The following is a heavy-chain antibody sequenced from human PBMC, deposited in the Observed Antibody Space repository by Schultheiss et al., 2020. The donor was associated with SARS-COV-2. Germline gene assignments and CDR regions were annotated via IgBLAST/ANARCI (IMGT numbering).Heavy chain of an antibody. CDR3: ARGPRTVTTTRNYYYYYYMDV. J-gene: IGHJ6*03. Sequence: GGSLRLSCAASGFTFSSYWMSWVRQAPGKGLEWVANIKQDGSEKYYVDSVKGRFTISRDNAKNSLYLQMNSLRAEDTAVYYCARGPRTVTTTRNYYYYYYMDVWGTGTTVTVSS. CDR2: IKQDGSEK. V-gene: IGHV3-7*01. CDR1: GFTFSSYW. D-gene: IGHD4-11*01.